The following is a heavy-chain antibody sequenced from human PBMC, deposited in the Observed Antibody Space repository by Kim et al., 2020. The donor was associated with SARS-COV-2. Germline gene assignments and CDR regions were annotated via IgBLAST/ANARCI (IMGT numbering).Heavy chain of an antibody. V-gene: IGHV4-34*01. J-gene: IGHJ6*02. CDR3: ARGLGGSSCMDV. D-gene: IGHD3-16*01. Sequence: NSTPALKRRVTISVDTSKNQFSLKLSSVTAADTAVYYCARGLGGSSCMDVWGQGTTVTVSS.